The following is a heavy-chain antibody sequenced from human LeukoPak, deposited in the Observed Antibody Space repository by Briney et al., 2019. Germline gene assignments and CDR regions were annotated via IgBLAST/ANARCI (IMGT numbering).Heavy chain of an antibody. J-gene: IGHJ4*02. CDR3: ASRRYSGYFLHY. CDR1: GGSFSGYY. Sequence: SETLSLTCAVYGGSFSGYYWSWVRQPPGKGLEWIGEINQSGSTNYNPSLKSRVTISVDTSKNQFSLKLSSVTAADTAVYYCASRRYSGYFLHYWGQGTLVTVSS. CDR2: INQSGST. V-gene: IGHV4-34*01. D-gene: IGHD5-12*01.